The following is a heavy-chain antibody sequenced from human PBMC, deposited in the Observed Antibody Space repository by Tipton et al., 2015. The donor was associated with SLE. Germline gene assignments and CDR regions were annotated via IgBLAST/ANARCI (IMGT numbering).Heavy chain of an antibody. CDR2: IYYSGST. CDR3: ARLDYSNYWYFDL. J-gene: IGHJ2*01. Sequence: TLSLTCTVSGGSISSYYWSWIRQPPGKGLEWIGYIYYSGSTNYNPSLKSRVTISLDTSRNQFSLKLSSVTAADTAVYYCARLDYSNYWYFDLWGRGTLVTVSS. D-gene: IGHD4-11*01. CDR1: GGSISSYY. V-gene: IGHV4-59*08.